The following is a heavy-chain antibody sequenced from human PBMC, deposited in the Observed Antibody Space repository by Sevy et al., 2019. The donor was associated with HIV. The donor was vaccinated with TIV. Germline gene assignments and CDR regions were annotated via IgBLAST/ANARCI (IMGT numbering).Heavy chain of an antibody. Sequence: GGCLRLSCAASGLTFSKYSMSWVRQPPGKGLECVSTLSFGCGEINYADSVKGRFTISRDNSKSSVYLQMNNLRPEDTAVYYCAREGCTKPHDYWGQGILVTVSS. CDR2: LSFGCGEI. V-gene: IGHV3-23*01. CDR1: GLTFSKYS. CDR3: AREGCTKPHDY. D-gene: IGHD2-8*01. J-gene: IGHJ4*02.